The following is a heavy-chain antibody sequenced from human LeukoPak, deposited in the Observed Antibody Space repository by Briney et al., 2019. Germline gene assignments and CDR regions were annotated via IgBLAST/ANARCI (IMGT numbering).Heavy chain of an antibody. J-gene: IGHJ1*01. CDR3: ARDHEW. Sequence: GGSLRLSCAASGFIFSSYWMSWVRQAPGKGLEWVAIIKQDESEKYYVDSVKGRFTISRDNAKNSLYLQMNSLRGEDTAIYYCARDHEWGGQGTLVTASS. CDR2: IKQDESEK. D-gene: IGHD1-26*01. CDR1: GFIFSSYW. V-gene: IGHV3-7*01.